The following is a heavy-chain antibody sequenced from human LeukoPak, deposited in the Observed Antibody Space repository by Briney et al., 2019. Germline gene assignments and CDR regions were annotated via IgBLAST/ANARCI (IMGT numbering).Heavy chain of an antibody. J-gene: IGHJ4*02. Sequence: PGGSLRLSCAASGFTFSSYGMHWVRQAPGKGLEWVAVISYDGSNKYYADSVKGRLTISRDNSKNTLYLQMNSLRVEDTAVYYCAKEKKYYYDGSGYPGYDYWGQGTLVTVSS. CDR2: ISYDGSNK. CDR3: AKEKKYYYDGSGYPGYDY. CDR1: GFTFSSYG. V-gene: IGHV3-30*18. D-gene: IGHD3-22*01.